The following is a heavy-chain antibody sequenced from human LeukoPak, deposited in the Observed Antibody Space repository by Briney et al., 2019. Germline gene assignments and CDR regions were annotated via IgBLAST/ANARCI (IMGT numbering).Heavy chain of an antibody. CDR2: IKQDGSEK. D-gene: IGHD5-18*01. CDR3: ARVGTDSPWLWDY. V-gene: IGHV3-7*01. CDR1: GFTLTAYW. J-gene: IGHJ4*02. Sequence: GGSLRLSCAASGFTLTAYWMSWVRQAPGKGLEWVANIKQDGSEKYYVDSVTGRFTISRDNAKNSLYLQMNSLRADDTAVYYCARVGTDSPWLWDYWGQGTLVTVSS.